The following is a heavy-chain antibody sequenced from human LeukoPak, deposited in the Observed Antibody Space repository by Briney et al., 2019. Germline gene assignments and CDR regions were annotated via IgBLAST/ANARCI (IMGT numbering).Heavy chain of an antibody. CDR3: AKIPRSTSRPEYFQH. Sequence: AGGSLRLSCAASGFTFSSYGMSWVRQAPGKGLEWVSCISGSVSSTDYADSVKGRFTISRDNSKNTLYLQMNSLRAEDTAVYYCAKIPRSTSRPEYFQHWGQGTLVTVSS. D-gene: IGHD2-2*01. J-gene: IGHJ1*01. CDR2: ISGSVSST. V-gene: IGHV3-23*01. CDR1: GFTFSSYG.